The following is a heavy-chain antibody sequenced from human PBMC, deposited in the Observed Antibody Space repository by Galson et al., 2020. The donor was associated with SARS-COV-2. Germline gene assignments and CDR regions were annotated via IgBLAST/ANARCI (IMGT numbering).Heavy chain of an antibody. J-gene: IGHJ6*03. V-gene: IGHV4-34*01. CDR2: INHRGST. CDR3: VRGAEERRIIVVVPYYYTYMDV. D-gene: IGHD2-2*01. CDR1: GGSFNNSY. Sequence: SETLSLTCAVYGGSFNNSYWTWIRQSPGKGLQWIGEINHRGSTTYDPSLQGRVAMSVDTSKNQFSLRLSSVTAADTAVYYCVRGAEERRIIVVVPYYYTYMDVWGGGTAVTVSS.